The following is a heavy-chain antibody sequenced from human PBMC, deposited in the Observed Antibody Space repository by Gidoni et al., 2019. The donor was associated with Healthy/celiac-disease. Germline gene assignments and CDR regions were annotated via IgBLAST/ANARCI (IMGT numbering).Heavy chain of an antibody. CDR3: AKRATTQYDYVWGSYRYGAFDI. CDR1: GGSISSSSYY. J-gene: IGHJ3*02. CDR2: IYYSGST. D-gene: IGHD3-16*02. Sequence: QLQLQESGPGLVKPSETLSLTCTVPGGSISSSSYYWGWIRQPPGKGLEWIGSIYYSGSTYYNPSLKSRVTISVDTSKNQFSLKLSSVTAADTAVYYCAKRATTQYDYVWGSYRYGAFDIWGQGTMVTVSS. V-gene: IGHV4-39*01.